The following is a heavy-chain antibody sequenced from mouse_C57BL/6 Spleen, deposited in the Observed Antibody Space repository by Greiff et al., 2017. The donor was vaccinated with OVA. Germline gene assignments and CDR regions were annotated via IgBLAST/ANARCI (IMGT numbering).Heavy chain of an antibody. CDR2: ISYDGSN. V-gene: IGHV3-6*01. Sequence: DVQLQESGPGLVKPSQSLSLTCSVTGYSITSGYYWNWIRQFPGNKLEWMGYISYDGSNNYNPSLKNRISITRDTSKNQFFLKLNSVTTEDTATYYCASYVFPWFAYWGQGTLVTVSA. D-gene: IGHD1-1*01. J-gene: IGHJ3*01. CDR3: ASYVFPWFAY. CDR1: GYSITSGYY.